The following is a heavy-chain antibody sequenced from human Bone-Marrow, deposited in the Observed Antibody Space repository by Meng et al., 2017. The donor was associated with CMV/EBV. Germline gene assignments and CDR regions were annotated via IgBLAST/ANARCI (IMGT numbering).Heavy chain of an antibody. CDR2: IIPIFGTA. V-gene: IGHV1-69*05. CDR1: GGTFSSYA. Sequence: SVKVSCKASGGTFSSYAISWVRQAPGQGLEWMGGIIPIFGTANYAQKFQGRVTITTDESTSTAYMELSSLRSEDTAVYYCARVQFLETANDAFDMWGQGTMVTVSS. J-gene: IGHJ3*02. CDR3: ARVQFLETANDAFDM.